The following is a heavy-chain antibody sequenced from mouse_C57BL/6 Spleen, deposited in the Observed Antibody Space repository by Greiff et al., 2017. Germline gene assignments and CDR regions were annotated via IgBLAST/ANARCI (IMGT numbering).Heavy chain of an antibody. V-gene: IGHV1-81*01. J-gene: IGHJ2*01. CDR3: ASAGYTGVDYLDY. D-gene: IGHD2-2*01. CDR2: IYPRSGNT. CDR1: GYTFTSYG. Sequence: VQLQESGAELARPGASVKLSCKASGYTFTSYGISWVKQRTGQGLEWIGEIYPRSGNTYYNEKFKGKATLTADKSSSTAYMELRSLTSEDSAVYVCASAGYTGVDYLDYWGQGTTLTVSS.